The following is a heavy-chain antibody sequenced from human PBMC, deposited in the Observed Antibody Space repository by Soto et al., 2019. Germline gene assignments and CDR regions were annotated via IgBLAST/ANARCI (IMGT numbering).Heavy chain of an antibody. V-gene: IGHV1-58*01. CDR2: IAVGSGYT. CDR1: GGTFSIYA. Sequence: GASVKVSCKASGGTFSIYAFSWVRQAPGQGLEWIGWIAVGSGYTNYAQRFQDRVTLTRDMSTATTYMELSRLTSEDTAIYYCAADATAWQQMVPSDYWGQGTLVTSPQ. CDR3: AADATAWQQMVPSDY. J-gene: IGHJ4*02. D-gene: IGHD2-8*01.